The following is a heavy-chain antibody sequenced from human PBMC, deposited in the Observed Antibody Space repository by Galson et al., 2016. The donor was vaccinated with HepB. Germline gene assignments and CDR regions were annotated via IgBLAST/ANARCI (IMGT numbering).Heavy chain of an antibody. CDR2: ISGNGGST. CDR1: GFTFSSYA. V-gene: IGHV3-23*01. J-gene: IGHJ5*02. Sequence: SLRLSCAASGFTFSSYAMNWVRQAPGKGLEWVSVISGNGGSTKYADSVKGRFTISRDNSKNTLYLQMNGLRTEDTAVYYCAKIVDLWGQGTLVTVSS. D-gene: IGHD3-16*02. CDR3: AKIVDL.